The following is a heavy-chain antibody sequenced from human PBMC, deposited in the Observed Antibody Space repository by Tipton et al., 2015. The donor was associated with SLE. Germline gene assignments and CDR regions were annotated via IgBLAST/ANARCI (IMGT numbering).Heavy chain of an antibody. D-gene: IGHD6-13*01. CDR1: GFTFSSYW. CDR2: INSDRSST. Sequence: SLRLSCAASGFTFSSYWMHWVRQAPGKGLVWVSRINSDRSSTSHADSVKGRFTISRDNSKNTLYLQMNSLRAEDTAVYYCAKDLSSSWYGPFVDYWGQGTLVTVSS. J-gene: IGHJ4*02. V-gene: IGHV3-74*01. CDR3: AKDLSSSWYGPFVDY.